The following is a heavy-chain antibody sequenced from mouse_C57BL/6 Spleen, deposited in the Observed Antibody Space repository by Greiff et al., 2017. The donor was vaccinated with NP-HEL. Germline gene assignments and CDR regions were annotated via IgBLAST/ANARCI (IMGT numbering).Heavy chain of an antibody. V-gene: IGHV14-3*01. J-gene: IGHJ2*01. D-gene: IGHD1-1*01. CDR1: GFNIKNTY. CDR2: IDPANGNT. Sequence: VHVKQSVAELVRPGASVKLSCTASGFNIKNTYMHWVKQRPEQGLEWIGRIDPANGNTKYAPKFQGKATITADTSSNTAYLQLSSLTSEDTAIYYCARYPFITTVVRGFDYWGQGTTLTVSS. CDR3: ARYPFITTVVRGFDY.